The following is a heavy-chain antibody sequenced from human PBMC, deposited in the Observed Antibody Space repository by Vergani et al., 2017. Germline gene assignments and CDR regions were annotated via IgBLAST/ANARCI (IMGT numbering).Heavy chain of an antibody. V-gene: IGHV1-69*13. Sequence: QVQLVQSGAEVKKPGSSVKVSCKASGGTFSSYAISWVRQAPGQGLEWMGRIIPIFGTANYAQKFQGRVTITADESTSTAYMELSSLRSEDTAEYYCAGDRDIVDTNYYYYGMDVWGQGTTVTVSS. CDR1: GGTFSSYA. D-gene: IGHD5-12*01. J-gene: IGHJ6*02. CDR3: AGDRDIVDTNYYYYGMDV. CDR2: IIPIFGTA.